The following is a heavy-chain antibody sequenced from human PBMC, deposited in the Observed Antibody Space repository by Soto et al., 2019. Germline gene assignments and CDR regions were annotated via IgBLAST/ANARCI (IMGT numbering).Heavy chain of an antibody. CDR2: INPNSGGT. CDR1: GYTFTGYY. Sequence: QVQLVQSGAEVKKPGASVKVSCKASGYTFTGYYMHWVRQAPGQGLEWMGWINPNSGGTNYAQKFQGWVTMTRDTSISTAYMELSRLRSDDTAVYYGARAGGYSGYDYGRTFDYWGQGTLVTVSS. V-gene: IGHV1-2*04. CDR3: ARAGGYSGYDYGRTFDY. D-gene: IGHD5-12*01. J-gene: IGHJ4*02.